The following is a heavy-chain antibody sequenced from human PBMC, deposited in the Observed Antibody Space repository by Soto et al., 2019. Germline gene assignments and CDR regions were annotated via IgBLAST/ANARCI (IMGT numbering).Heavy chain of an antibody. CDR2: IYYSGNT. Sequence: QVQLQESGPGLVKPSQTLSLTCTVSGGSISSGNHYWSWIRQHPGKGLEWIGYIYYSGNTFYNPSLKSRVTISVDTSKNQFSLKLSSVTAADTAIYYCAREVITVTPEINDAFDIWGQGTMVTVSS. J-gene: IGHJ3*02. V-gene: IGHV4-31*03. CDR3: AREVITVTPEINDAFDI. D-gene: IGHD4-17*01. CDR1: GGSISSGNHY.